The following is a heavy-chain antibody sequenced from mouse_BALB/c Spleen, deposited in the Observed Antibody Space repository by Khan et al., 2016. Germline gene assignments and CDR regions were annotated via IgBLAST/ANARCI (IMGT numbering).Heavy chain of an antibody. J-gene: IGHJ4*01. CDR1: GYTFTDYY. Sequence: QMQLQQSGAELARPGASVKLSCKASGYTFTDYYINWLKQRTGQGLEWIGEIFPGSGKTYYNEKFKDKATLTADESSSTAYMQLSSLTSEDSAVYFRARSYYGYFALDYWGQGTSVTVSS. CDR3: ARSYYGYFALDY. D-gene: IGHD1-2*01. CDR2: IFPGSGKT. V-gene: IGHV1-77*01.